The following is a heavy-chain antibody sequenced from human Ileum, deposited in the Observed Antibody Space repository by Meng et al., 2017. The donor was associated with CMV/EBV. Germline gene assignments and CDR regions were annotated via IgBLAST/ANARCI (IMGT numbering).Heavy chain of an antibody. J-gene: IGHJ4*02. CDR1: SQY. CDR2: VYYNGST. D-gene: IGHD3-10*01. Sequence: SQYWAWIRQPPGKGLEWSGSVYYNGSTYYKPSLKSRVTVSVDTSKSQFSLKLISVTAADTASYYCARGRIPFLRGVIMGGTFFDYWGQGTLVTVSS. CDR3: ARGRIPFLRGVIMGGTFFDY. V-gene: IGHV4-39*07.